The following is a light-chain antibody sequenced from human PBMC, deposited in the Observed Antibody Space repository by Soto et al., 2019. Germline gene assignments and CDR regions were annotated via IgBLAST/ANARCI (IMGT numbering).Light chain of an antibody. CDR3: QQYNNWPPIT. J-gene: IGKJ5*01. CDR1: QSVSNN. Sequence: EIVLTQSPGPLSLSPGERATLSCRASQSVSNNYLAWYQQQPGQAPRLLIYDASSRATGIPDRFSGSGSGTEFTLTISSLQSEDFAVYYCQQYNNWPPITSGQGTRLEI. CDR2: DAS. V-gene: IGKV3D-15*01.